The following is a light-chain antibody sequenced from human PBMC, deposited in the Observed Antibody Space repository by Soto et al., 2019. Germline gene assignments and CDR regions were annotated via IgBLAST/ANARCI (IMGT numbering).Light chain of an antibody. Sequence: DIQMTQSPSSLSASVGDRVTITCRASQGISNYLAWYQQKPGKVPRLLIFAASTLQSGAPSRFRGAGSETDFTLTINGLQPDDVATYYCQHYNSYSEAFGQGTKVELK. V-gene: IGKV1-27*01. CDR3: QHYNSYSEA. J-gene: IGKJ1*01. CDR2: AAS. CDR1: QGISNY.